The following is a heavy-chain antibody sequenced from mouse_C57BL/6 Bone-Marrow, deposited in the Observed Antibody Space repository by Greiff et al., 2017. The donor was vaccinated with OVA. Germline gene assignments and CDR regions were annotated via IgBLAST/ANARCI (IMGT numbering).Heavy chain of an antibody. CDR3: AKGLLWPWFAY. V-gene: IGHV1-61*01. CDR2: IYPSDSET. D-gene: IGHD2-1*01. J-gene: IGHJ3*01. Sequence: QVQLQQPGAELVRPGSSVKLSCKASGYTFTSYWMDWVKQRPGQGLEWIGNIYPSDSETHYNQKFKDKATLTVDKSSSTAYMQLSSLTSEDSAVYYCAKGLLWPWFAYWGQGTLVTVSA. CDR1: GYTFTSYW.